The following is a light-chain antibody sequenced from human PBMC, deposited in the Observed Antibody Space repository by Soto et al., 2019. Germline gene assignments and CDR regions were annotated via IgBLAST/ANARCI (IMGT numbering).Light chain of an antibody. CDR1: QIISSW. CDR3: QQYNSYSRT. CDR2: DAS. J-gene: IGKJ1*01. Sequence: DIQMTQSPSTLSSSVGDRFTISFRASQIISSWLAWYQQKPGKAPKLLIYDASSLESGVPSRFSGSGSGTEFTLTISSLQPDDFATYYCQQYNSYSRTFGQGTKVDI. V-gene: IGKV1-5*01.